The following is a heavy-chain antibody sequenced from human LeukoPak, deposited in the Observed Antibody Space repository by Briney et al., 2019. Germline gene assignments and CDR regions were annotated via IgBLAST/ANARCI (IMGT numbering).Heavy chain of an antibody. CDR3: ARDGWAVAGHHDY. D-gene: IGHD6-19*01. CDR1: GGTFSSYA. Sequence: ASVKVSCKASGGTFSSYAISWVRQAPGQGLEWMGRITPILGIANYAQKFQGRVTITADKSTSTAYMELSSLRSEDTAVYYCARDGWAVAGHHDYWGQGTLVTVSS. V-gene: IGHV1-69*04. J-gene: IGHJ4*02. CDR2: ITPILGIA.